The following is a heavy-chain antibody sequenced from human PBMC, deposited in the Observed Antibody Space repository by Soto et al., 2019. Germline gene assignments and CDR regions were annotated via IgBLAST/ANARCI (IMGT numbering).Heavy chain of an antibody. D-gene: IGHD6-13*01. Sequence: EVQLVESGGGLVQPGRSLRLSCAASGFTFDDYAMHWVRQAPGKGLARVSGISWNSGSIGYADSVKGRFTISRDNAKNSLYLQMNSLRAEDTALYYCAKDIGTSSSWYGGCWLDPWGQGTLVTVSS. J-gene: IGHJ5*02. CDR1: GFTFDDYA. CDR3: AKDIGTSSSWYGGCWLDP. CDR2: ISWNSGSI. V-gene: IGHV3-9*01.